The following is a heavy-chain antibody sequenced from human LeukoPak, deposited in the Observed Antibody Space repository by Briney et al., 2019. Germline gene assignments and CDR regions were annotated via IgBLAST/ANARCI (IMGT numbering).Heavy chain of an antibody. CDR1: GFTFSSYG. V-gene: IGHV3-9*01. CDR2: NTWNSATI. D-gene: IGHD2-2*01. CDR3: ARGEEVPAALFDY. J-gene: IGHJ4*02. Sequence: GGSLRLSCAASGFTFSSYGMHWVRQAPGKGLEWVSGNTWNSATIVYADSVKGRFTISRDNAKNSVYLQMNSLRAEDTAVYYCARGEEVPAALFDYWGQGTLATVSS.